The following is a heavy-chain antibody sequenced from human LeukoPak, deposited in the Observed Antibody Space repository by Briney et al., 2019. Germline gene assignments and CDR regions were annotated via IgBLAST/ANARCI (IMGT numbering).Heavy chain of an antibody. V-gene: IGHV3-7*03. Sequence: GGSLRLSCAASGFTFSSYWMSWVRQAPGKGLEWVANIKQDGSEKYYVDSVKGRFTISRDNAKNSLYLQMNSLRAEDMALYYCAKDIGQQLGPFDYWGQGTLVTVSS. CDR1: GFTFSSYW. CDR3: AKDIGQQLGPFDY. J-gene: IGHJ4*02. D-gene: IGHD6-13*01. CDR2: IKQDGSEK.